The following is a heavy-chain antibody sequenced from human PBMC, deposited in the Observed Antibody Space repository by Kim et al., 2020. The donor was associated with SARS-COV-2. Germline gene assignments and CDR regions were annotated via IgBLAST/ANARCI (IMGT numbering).Heavy chain of an antibody. CDR3: ARDPGTMVRGVLDYYYGMDV. CDR2: IYYSGST. V-gene: IGHV4-59*01. Sequence: SETLSLTCTVSGGSISSYYWSWIRQPPGKGLEWVGYIYYSGSTNYNPSLKSRLTISVDTSKNQFSLKLSSVTAADTAVYYCARDPGTMVRGVLDYYYGMDVWGQGTTVTVSS. J-gene: IGHJ6*02. CDR1: GGSISSYY. D-gene: IGHD3-10*01.